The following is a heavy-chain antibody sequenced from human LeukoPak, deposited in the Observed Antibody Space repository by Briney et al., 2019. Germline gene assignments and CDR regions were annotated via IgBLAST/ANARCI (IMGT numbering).Heavy chain of an antibody. CDR1: GYTFTSYY. Sequence: AASVKVSCKASGYTFTSYYMHWVRQAPGQGLEWMGIINPSGGSTSYAQKFQGRVTMTRDMSTSTVYMELSSLRSEDTAVYYCASGTYSSGQSRAFDIWGQGTMVTVSS. D-gene: IGHD6-19*01. V-gene: IGHV1-46*01. CDR3: ASGTYSSGQSRAFDI. CDR2: INPSGGST. J-gene: IGHJ3*02.